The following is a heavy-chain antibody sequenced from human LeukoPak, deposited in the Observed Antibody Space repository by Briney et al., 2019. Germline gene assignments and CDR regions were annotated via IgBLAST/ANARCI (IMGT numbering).Heavy chain of an antibody. D-gene: IGHD6-13*01. V-gene: IGHV3-23*01. CDR2: ISGSGGST. J-gene: IGHJ6*02. Sequence: GGSLRLSCAASGFTFSSYAMSWVRQAPGKGLEWVSAISGSGGSTHYADSVKGRFTISRDNSKNTLYLQMNSLRAEDTAVYYCAKDRGHSSSWTLGMDVWGQGTTVTVSS. CDR3: AKDRGHSSSWTLGMDV. CDR1: GFTFSSYA.